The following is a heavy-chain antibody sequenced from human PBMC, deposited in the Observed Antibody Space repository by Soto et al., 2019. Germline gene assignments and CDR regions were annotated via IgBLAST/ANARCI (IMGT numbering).Heavy chain of an antibody. V-gene: IGHV1-46*01. D-gene: IGHD2-15*01. J-gene: IGHJ4*02. CDR1: GYTFTSYY. CDR2: INPSGGST. CDR3: ARVGTICSGGSCYYYHAFDY. Sequence: GASVKVSCKASGYTFTSYYMHWVRQAPGQGLEWMGIINPSGGSTSYAQKFQGRVTMTRDTSTSTVYMELSSLRSEDTAVYYCARVGTICSGGSCYYYHAFDYRGQGTLVTVSS.